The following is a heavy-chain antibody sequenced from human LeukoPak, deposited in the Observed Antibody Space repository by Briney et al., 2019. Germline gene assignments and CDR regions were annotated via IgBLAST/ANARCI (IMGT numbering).Heavy chain of an antibody. CDR1: GFTFSNLW. D-gene: IGHD6-19*01. J-gene: IGHJ5*01. Sequence: HPGGSLRLSCAAFGFTFSNLWMSWVRQAPGKGLEWVANIKEDGSEKYYVDSVKGRFTISRDNAKNSLYLQMNSLRAEDTAVYYCARYSSGWQFNWFDPWGQGTLVTVSS. CDR2: IKEDGSEK. V-gene: IGHV3-7*01. CDR3: ARYSSGWQFNWFDP.